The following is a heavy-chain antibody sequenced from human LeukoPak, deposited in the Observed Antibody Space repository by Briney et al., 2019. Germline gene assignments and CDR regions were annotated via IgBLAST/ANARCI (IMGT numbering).Heavy chain of an antibody. CDR3: ARGVLGDILTGYYLYYYGMDV. J-gene: IGHJ6*02. V-gene: IGHV1-46*01. CDR1: GYTFTSYY. D-gene: IGHD3-9*01. Sequence: EASVKVSCKASGYTFTSYYMHWVRQAPGQGLEWMAIINPSGGSTSYAQKFQGRVTMTRDTSTSTVYMELSSLRSEDTAVYYCARGVLGDILTGYYLYYYGMDVWGQGTTVTVSS. CDR2: INPSGGST.